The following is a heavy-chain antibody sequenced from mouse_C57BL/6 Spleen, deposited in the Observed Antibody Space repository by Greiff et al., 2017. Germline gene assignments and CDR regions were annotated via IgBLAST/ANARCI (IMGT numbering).Heavy chain of an antibody. J-gene: IGHJ1*03. Sequence: VQLQQPGAELVRPGSSVKLSCKASGYTFTSYWMHWVKQRPIQGLEWIGNIDPSDSETHYNQKFKDKATLTVDKSSSTAYMQLSSLTSEDSAVYYCARGGYSLYWYFDVWGTGTTVTVSS. V-gene: IGHV1-52*01. D-gene: IGHD2-3*01. CDR3: ARGGYSLYWYFDV. CDR2: IDPSDSET. CDR1: GYTFTSYW.